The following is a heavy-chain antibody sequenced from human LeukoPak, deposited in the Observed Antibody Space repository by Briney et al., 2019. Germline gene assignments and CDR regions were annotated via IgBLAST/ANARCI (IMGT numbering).Heavy chain of an antibody. CDR3: ALRLLGEYDYFDY. CDR2: ISSSGSTT. Sequence: HPGGSLRLSCAASGFTFSSYAMSWVRQAPGKGLEWVSYISSSGSTTYYADSVKGRFTISRDNAKNSLFLQMNGLRAEDTAVYYCALRLLGEYDYFDYWGQGTLVTVSS. V-gene: IGHV3-48*03. J-gene: IGHJ4*02. CDR1: GFTFSSYA. D-gene: IGHD2/OR15-2a*01.